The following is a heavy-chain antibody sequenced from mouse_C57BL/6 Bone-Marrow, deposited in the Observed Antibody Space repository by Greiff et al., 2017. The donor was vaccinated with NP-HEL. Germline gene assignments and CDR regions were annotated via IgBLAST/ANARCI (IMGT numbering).Heavy chain of an antibody. CDR3: TTYDYGRDYAMDY. Sequence: VQLQQSGAELVRPGASVKLSCTASGFNIKDYYMHWVKQRPEQGLEWIGRIDPEDGDTEYAPKFQGKDTMTADTSSNTAYLQLSSLTSEDTAVYYCTTYDYGRDYAMDYWGQGTSVTVSS. CDR2: IDPEDGDT. CDR1: GFNIKDYY. V-gene: IGHV14-1*01. D-gene: IGHD1-1*01. J-gene: IGHJ4*01.